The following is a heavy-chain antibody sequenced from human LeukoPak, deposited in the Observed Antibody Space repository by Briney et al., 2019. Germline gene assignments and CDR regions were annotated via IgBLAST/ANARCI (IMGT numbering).Heavy chain of an antibody. CDR2: STHTGST. D-gene: IGHD2-2*01. CDR1: GGSFGGHY. CDR3: ARGRTGAAALDF. J-gene: IGHJ4*02. Sequence: SETRSLTCAVYGGSFGGHYWTWIRQAPGKGLEWIGESTHTGSTNYNQSLKSRVTISVDTSKNQFSLKLTSVSAADTAVYHCARGRTGAAALDFWGPGTLVTVSS. V-gene: IGHV4-34*01.